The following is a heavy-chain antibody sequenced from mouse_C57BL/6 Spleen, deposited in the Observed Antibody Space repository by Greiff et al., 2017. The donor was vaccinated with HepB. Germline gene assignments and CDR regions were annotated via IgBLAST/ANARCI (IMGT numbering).Heavy chain of an antibody. CDR1: GFNIKDDY. Sequence: VQLQQSGAELVRPGASVKLSCTASGFNIKDDYMHWVKQRPEQGLEWIGWIDPENGDTEYASKFQGKATITADTSSNTAYLQLSSLTSEDTAVYYCTTGWLHPYAMDYWGQGTSVTVSS. CDR2: IDPENGDT. D-gene: IGHD2-3*01. CDR3: TTGWLHPYAMDY. V-gene: IGHV14-4*01. J-gene: IGHJ4*01.